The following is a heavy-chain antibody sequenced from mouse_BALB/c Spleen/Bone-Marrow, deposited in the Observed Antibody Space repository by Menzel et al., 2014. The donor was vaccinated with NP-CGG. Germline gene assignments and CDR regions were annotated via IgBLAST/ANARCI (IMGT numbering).Heavy chain of an antibody. V-gene: IGHV1-74*01. J-gene: IGHJ2*01. CDR1: GYSFXSYW. D-gene: IGHD2-4*01. CDR2: IHPSDSET. Sequence: VKLMESGAELVRPGASVKLSCKASGYSFXSYWMNWVKQRPGQGLEWIGMIHPSDSETRLNQKFKDEATLTVDKSSSTAYMQLSSPTSEDSAVYYCASRGSTMIPDYWGQGTTLTVSS. CDR3: ASRGSTMIPDY.